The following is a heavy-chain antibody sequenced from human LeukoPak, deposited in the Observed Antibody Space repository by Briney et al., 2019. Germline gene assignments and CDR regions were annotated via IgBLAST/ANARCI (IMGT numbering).Heavy chain of an antibody. Sequence: SETLSLTCTVSGGSVSSGIYYWSWIRQPPGKGLEWIGYIFYSGTTNYNPSLKSRVTISVDTSKNQFSLKLSSVTAADTAVYYCARDKVGATKGAFDIWGQGTMVTVSS. J-gene: IGHJ3*02. CDR2: IFYSGTT. V-gene: IGHV4-61*01. D-gene: IGHD1-26*01. CDR3: ARDKVGATKGAFDI. CDR1: GGSVSSGIYY.